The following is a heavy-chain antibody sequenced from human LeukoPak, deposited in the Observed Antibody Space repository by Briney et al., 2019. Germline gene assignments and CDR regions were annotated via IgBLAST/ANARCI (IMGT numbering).Heavy chain of an antibody. Sequence: GGSLRLSCAASGFTFSSYAMSWVRQAPGKGLEWVSAISGSGGSIYYADSVKGRFTISRDNSKNTLYLQMNSLRAEDTAVYYCAKGDDSSGWYLHFQHWGQGTLVTVSS. V-gene: IGHV3-23*01. CDR2: ISGSGGSI. D-gene: IGHD6-19*01. CDR1: GFTFSSYA. CDR3: AKGDDSSGWYLHFQH. J-gene: IGHJ1*01.